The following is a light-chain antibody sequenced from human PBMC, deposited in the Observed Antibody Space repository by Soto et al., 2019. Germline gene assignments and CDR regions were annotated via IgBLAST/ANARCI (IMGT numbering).Light chain of an antibody. J-gene: IGLJ3*02. V-gene: IGLV1-44*01. CDR2: NDD. CDR1: SSNIGRDT. Sequence: QSVLTQPPSVSGPPELRVTISCSGGSSNIGRDTVNWYQQLPGTAPKLLMFNDDQRPSGVPDRFSGSRSGTSASLAISGLQSDDEADYFCSTWDDSLKGWVFGGGTKLTVL. CDR3: STWDDSLKGWV.